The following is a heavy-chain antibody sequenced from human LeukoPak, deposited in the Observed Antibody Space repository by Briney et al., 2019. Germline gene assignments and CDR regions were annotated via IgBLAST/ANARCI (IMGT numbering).Heavy chain of an antibody. Sequence: GGSLRLSCAASGFTFSSYAMSWVRQAPGKGLEWVSAISGSGGSTYYADSVKGRFTMSRDNSKNTLYLKMNSLRAEDTAVYYCAKDYAGNYYDSSGYPRYFDYWGQGTLVTVSS. J-gene: IGHJ4*02. CDR1: GFTFSSYA. V-gene: IGHV3-23*01. D-gene: IGHD3-22*01. CDR3: AKDYAGNYYDSSGYPRYFDY. CDR2: ISGSGGST.